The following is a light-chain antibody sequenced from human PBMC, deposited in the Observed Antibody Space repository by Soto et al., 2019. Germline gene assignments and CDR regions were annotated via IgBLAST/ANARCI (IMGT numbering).Light chain of an antibody. V-gene: IGLV2-14*01. Sequence: QSVLTQPASVSGSPGQSITISCVGTSGDIGDYNYVSWYQQHPGKVPKVIIYDVSNRPSGVSYRFSGTKSGNTASLTVSGLQAEDEADYYCCSYTRTGTLRFATGINVTGL. J-gene: IGLJ1*01. CDR1: SGDIGDYNY. CDR3: CSYTRTGTLR. CDR2: DVS.